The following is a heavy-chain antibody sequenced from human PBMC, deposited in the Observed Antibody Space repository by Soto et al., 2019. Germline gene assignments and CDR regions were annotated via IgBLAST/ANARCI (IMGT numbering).Heavy chain of an antibody. Sequence: SGPTLVNPTQTLTLTCTFSGFSLSTSGMCVSWIRQPPGKALEWLARIDWDDDKYYSTSLKTRLTISKDTSKNQVVLTMTNMDPVDTATYYCARIIWKEVAATPPDDAFDIWGQGTMVTVSS. CDR1: GFSLSTSGMC. CDR2: IDWDDDK. J-gene: IGHJ3*02. CDR3: ARIIWKEVAATPPDDAFDI. V-gene: IGHV2-70*11. D-gene: IGHD2-15*01.